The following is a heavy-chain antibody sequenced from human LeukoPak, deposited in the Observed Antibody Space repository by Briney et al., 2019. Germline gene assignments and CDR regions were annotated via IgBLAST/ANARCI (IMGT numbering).Heavy chain of an antibody. J-gene: IGHJ3*02. CDR2: ISPSSGNT. V-gene: IGHV1-18*01. Sequence: ASVNVSCKASGYNFMTFGVSWVRQAPGQGLQWMGWISPSSGNTNSAQKSQGRLSMSTDTSMGIAYMHLRSLTPDDTALYYCARAGTTVTGGDAFDIWGQGTMVIVSA. CDR1: GYNFMTFG. D-gene: IGHD1-1*01. CDR3: ARAGTTVTGGDAFDI.